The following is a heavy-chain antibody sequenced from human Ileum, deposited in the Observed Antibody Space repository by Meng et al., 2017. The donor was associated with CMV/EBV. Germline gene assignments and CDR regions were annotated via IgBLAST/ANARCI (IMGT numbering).Heavy chain of an antibody. CDR1: GFTFTNYW. CDR3: ARDHYFYYTSGYYFDY. V-gene: IGHV3-66*02. D-gene: IGHD3-22*01. CDR2: IYSDGNA. Sequence: GESLKISCTASGFTFTNYWMTWVRQAPGKGLEWVSIIYSDGNAYYADSVKGRFIISRDNSMNTLYLEMNNLRAEDTAVYYCARDHYFYYTSGYYFDYWGQGTRVTVSS. J-gene: IGHJ4*02.